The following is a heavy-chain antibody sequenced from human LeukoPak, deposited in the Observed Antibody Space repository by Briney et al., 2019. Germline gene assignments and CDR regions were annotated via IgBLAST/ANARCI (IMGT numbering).Heavy chain of an antibody. CDR3: ARVAPTGLLWFGELFPDY. V-gene: IGHV3-30-3*01. CDR1: GFTFSSYA. Sequence: GRSLRLSCAASGFTFSSYAMHWVRQAPGKGLEWVAVISYDGSNKYYADSVKGRFTISRDNSKNTLYLQMNSLRAEDTAVYYCARVAPTGLLWFGELFPDYWGQGTLVTVSS. J-gene: IGHJ4*02. CDR2: ISYDGSNK. D-gene: IGHD3-10*01.